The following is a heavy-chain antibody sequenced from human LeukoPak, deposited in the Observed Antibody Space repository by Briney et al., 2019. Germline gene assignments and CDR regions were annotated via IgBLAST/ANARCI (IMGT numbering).Heavy chain of an antibody. CDR1: GNTVSTNY. Sequence: GGSLRLSCAASGNTVSTNYMSWVRQAPGKGLEWVSIIYSGGATFYADSVKGRFTISRENSKNTLWLQMNSLRAEDTAVYYCARLHYDVLTGPFDYWSQGTLVTVSS. D-gene: IGHD3-9*01. J-gene: IGHJ4*02. CDR3: ARLHYDVLTGPFDY. CDR2: IYSGGAT. V-gene: IGHV3-66*04.